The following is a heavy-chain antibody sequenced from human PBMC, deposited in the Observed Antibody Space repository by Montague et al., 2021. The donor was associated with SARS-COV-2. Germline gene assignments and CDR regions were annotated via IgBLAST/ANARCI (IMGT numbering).Heavy chain of an antibody. Sequence: SLRLSCAASGFTFSSYAMHWVRQAPGKGQEWVAVISYDGSNKYYXDSVKGRFTISRDNSKNTLYLQMNSLRAEDTAVYYCARDHLNRRGAEGFLTIFGVVTSNYFDYWGQGTLVTVSS. CDR2: ISYDGSNK. V-gene: IGHV3-30*04. D-gene: IGHD3-3*01. CDR3: ARDHLNRRGAEGFLTIFGVVTSNYFDY. CDR1: GFTFSSYA. J-gene: IGHJ4*02.